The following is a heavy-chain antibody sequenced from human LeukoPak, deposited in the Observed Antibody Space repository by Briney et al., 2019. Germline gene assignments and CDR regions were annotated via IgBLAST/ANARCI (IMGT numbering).Heavy chain of an antibody. CDR1: RFIFNNYA. J-gene: IGHJ5*02. Sequence: PGGFLRLSCATSRFIFNNYAMSWVRQAPGKGLEWVSGISGSGNSTHYADSVKGRFTISRDNSKNTLYLQMNSLRAEDTAVYYCAKDIRIDSGYDSPYSWGQGTLVTVSS. CDR3: AKDIRIDSGYDSPYS. D-gene: IGHD5-12*01. CDR2: ISGSGNST. V-gene: IGHV3-23*01.